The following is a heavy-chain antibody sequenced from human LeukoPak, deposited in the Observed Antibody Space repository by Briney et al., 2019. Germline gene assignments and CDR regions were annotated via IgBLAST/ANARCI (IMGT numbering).Heavy chain of an antibody. CDR3: ARGPGGYSYGYYFDY. Sequence: SETLSLTCAVSGGSISSYYWRWLRQPPGKGLEGIGFFYYSGSTNYNPSLKSRVTISVDTSKSHFSLKLSSVTAADTAGYYCARGPGGYSYGYYFDYWGQGTLVTVSS. J-gene: IGHJ4*02. V-gene: IGHV4-59*01. D-gene: IGHD5-18*01. CDR2: FYYSGST. CDR1: GGSISSYY.